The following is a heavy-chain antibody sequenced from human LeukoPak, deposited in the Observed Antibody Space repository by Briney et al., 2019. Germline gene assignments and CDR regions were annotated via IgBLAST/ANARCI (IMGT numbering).Heavy chain of an antibody. CDR1: GGSISSYY. CDR3: ARFGVAGGGY. Sequence: SETLSLTCTVSGGSISSYYWSWIRQPPGKGLEWIGNIYYSGSTNYNPSLKSRVTISVDTSKNQFSLKLSSVTAADTAVYYCARFGVAGGGYWGQGTLVTVSS. D-gene: IGHD3-3*01. J-gene: IGHJ4*02. V-gene: IGHV4-59*08. CDR2: IYYSGST.